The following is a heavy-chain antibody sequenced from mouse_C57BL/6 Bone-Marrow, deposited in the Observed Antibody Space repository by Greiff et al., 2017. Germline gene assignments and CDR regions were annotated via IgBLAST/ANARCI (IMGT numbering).Heavy chain of an antibody. J-gene: IGHJ2*01. Sequence: VQLQQPGAELVRPGPSVKLSCKASGYTFTSYWMHWVKQRPGQGLEWIGVIDPSDSYTNYNQKFKGKATLTVDTSSSTAYMQLSSLTSEDSAVYYCARVYYYGSSYYWGQGTTLTVSS. V-gene: IGHV1-59*01. CDR3: ARVYYYGSSYY. D-gene: IGHD1-1*01. CDR1: GYTFTSYW. CDR2: IDPSDSYT.